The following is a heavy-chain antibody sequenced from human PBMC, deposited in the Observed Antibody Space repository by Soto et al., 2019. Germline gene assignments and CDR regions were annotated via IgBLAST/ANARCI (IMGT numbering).Heavy chain of an antibody. D-gene: IGHD2-2*01. CDR2: IYWSDDE. CDR3: AHAYCSSSSCYGGGLDY. V-gene: IGHV2-5*01. J-gene: IGHJ4*02. CDR1: GFSLSTSGVG. Sequence: QITLKESGPPLVKPTQPLTLTCTFSGFSLSTSGVGVGWIRQPPGKALEWLALIYWSDDERYSPSLKSRLTITKDTSKNQVVLTMTNMDPVDTATYYCAHAYCSSSSCYGGGLDYWGQGTLVTVSS.